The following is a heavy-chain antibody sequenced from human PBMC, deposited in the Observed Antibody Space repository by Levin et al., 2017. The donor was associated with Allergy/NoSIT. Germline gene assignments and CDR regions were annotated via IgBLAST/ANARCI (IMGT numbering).Heavy chain of an antibody. CDR3: ASQDRGLGAFDI. Sequence: HSQTLSLTCTVSGGSISSYYWSWIRQPPGKGLEWIGYIYYSGSTNYNPSLTSRVTISVDTSKNQFSLKLSSVTAADTAVYYCASQDRGLGAFDIWGQGTMVTVSS. D-gene: IGHD1-14*01. CDR2: IYYSGST. J-gene: IGHJ3*02. CDR1: GGSISSYY. V-gene: IGHV4-59*08.